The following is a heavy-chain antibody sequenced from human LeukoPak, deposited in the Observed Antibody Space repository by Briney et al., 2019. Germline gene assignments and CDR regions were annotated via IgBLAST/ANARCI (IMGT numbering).Heavy chain of an antibody. CDR3: ARVGSYYYYYMDV. V-gene: IGHV3-7*01. CDR1: GFTFSSYW. Sequence: GGSLRLSCAASGFTFSSYWMRWVRQAPGKGLEWVVNIKQDGSEKYYVDSVKGRFTISRDNAKNSMYLKMNSLRADDTAVYYCARVGSYYYYYMDVWDKGTTVTVSS. CDR2: IKQDGSEK. J-gene: IGHJ6*03.